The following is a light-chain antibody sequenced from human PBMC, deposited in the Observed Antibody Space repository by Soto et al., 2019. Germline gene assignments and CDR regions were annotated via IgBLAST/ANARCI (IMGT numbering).Light chain of an antibody. V-gene: IGKV1-5*03. CDR3: QQYNNYFWA. CDR1: QSISSW. CDR2: KAS. J-gene: IGKJ1*01. Sequence: DIQMTQSPSTLSASVGDRVTITCRASQSISSWVAWYQQEPGKGPKLLIYKASHLESGVPSRFSGSGSGTEFTLTISSLQPDDLATYYCQQYNNYFWAFGQGTKVDIK.